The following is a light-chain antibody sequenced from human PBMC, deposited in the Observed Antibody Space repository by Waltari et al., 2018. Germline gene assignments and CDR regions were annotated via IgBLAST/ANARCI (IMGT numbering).Light chain of an antibody. CDR2: EVS. CDR3: SSYTSSITLL. V-gene: IGLV2-18*02. J-gene: IGLJ2*01. CDR1: NSAIGKYNT. Sequence: QSALTQPPSVSGSPGPSVTISCTGPNSAIGKYNTVSWYKQPPGTTPKLMVYEVSNRPSGVPDRFSGSKSGNTASLTISGLQAEDEADYYCSSYTSSITLLFGGGTKLTVL.